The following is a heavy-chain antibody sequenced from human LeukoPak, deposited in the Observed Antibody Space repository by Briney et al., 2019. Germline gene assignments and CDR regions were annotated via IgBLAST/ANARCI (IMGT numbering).Heavy chain of an antibody. D-gene: IGHD6-19*01. CDR3: AKDGQADSSGWYGVTFDI. Sequence: PGGSLRLSCAASGLTFSSYGMHWVRQAPGKGLEWVAVISYDGSNKYYADSVKGRFTISRDNSKNTLYLQMNSLRAEDTAVYYCAKDGQADSSGWYGVTFDIWGQGTMVTVSS. CDR1: GLTFSSYG. J-gene: IGHJ3*02. V-gene: IGHV3-30*18. CDR2: ISYDGSNK.